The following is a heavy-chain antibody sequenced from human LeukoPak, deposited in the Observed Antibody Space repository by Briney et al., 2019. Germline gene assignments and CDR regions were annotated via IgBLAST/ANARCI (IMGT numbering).Heavy chain of an antibody. CDR3: APTAEAYTSWWKV. D-gene: IGHD3-16*01. J-gene: IGHJ4*02. V-gene: IGHV1-2*02. Sequence: ASVKVSCKASGYKFIDDYMHWVRQAPGQGIEFMGWINPDSGFTNYAQKFKGRVTMTRDTSISTAYLEVRSLTSDDTAVYYCAPTAEAYTSWWKVWGQGTLVTVSS. CDR2: INPDSGFT. CDR1: GYKFIDDY.